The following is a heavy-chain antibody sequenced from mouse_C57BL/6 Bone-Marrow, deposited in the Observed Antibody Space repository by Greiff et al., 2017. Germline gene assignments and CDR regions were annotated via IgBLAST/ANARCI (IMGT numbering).Heavy chain of an antibody. V-gene: IGHV1-7*01. J-gene: IGHJ4*01. CDR3: ARDDPYAMDY. Sequence: QVQLQQSGAELAKPGASVKLSCKASGYTFTSYWMHWVKQRPGQGLEWIGYINPSSGYTTYNQQFKDKAPLTADKSSSTAYMQLSSLTYEDSAVYYCARDDPYAMDYWGQGTSVTVSS. D-gene: IGHD2-12*01. CDR1: GYTFTSYW. CDR2: INPSSGYT.